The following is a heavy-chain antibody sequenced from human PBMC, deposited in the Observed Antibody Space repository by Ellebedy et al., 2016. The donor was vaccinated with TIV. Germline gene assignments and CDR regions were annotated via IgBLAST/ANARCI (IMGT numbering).Heavy chain of an antibody. J-gene: IGHJ6*02. CDR1: GFTFDDYD. CDR3: AKDMECSSTSCYSGMDV. Sequence: GGSLRLXXAASGFTFDDYDMHWVRQAQGKGLEWVSGIRWNSGRRGYADTVKGRFTISRDNAKNSLYLQMNSLRAEDTALYYCAKDMECSSTSCYSGMDVWGQGTTVTVSS. CDR2: IRWNSGRR. V-gene: IGHV3-9*01. D-gene: IGHD2-2*01.